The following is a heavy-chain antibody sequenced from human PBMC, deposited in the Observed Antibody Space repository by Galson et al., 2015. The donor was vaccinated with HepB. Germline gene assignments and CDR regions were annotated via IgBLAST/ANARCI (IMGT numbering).Heavy chain of an antibody. CDR3: ARARKPSSGYYFYYYYYMDV. CDR2: ISAYNGNT. J-gene: IGHJ6*03. V-gene: IGHV1-18*01. D-gene: IGHD3-22*01. CDR1: GYTFTSYG. Sequence: SVKVSCKASGYTFTSYGISWVRQAPGQGLEWMGWISAYNGNTNYAQKLQGRVTMTTDTSTSTAYMELRSLRSDDTAVYYCARARKPSSGYYFYYYYYMDVWGKGTTVTVSS.